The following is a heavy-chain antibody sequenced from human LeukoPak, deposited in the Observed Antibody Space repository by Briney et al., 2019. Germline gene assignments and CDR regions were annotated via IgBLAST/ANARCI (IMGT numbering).Heavy chain of an antibody. J-gene: IGHJ4*02. V-gene: IGHV3-21*01. Sequence: GGSLRLSCAASGFTFSSYSVNWVRQAPGKGLEWVSSISSSSSYIYYADSVKGRFTISRDNAKNSLYLQMNSLRAEDTAVYYCARDFGAGQFDYWGQGTLVTVSS. CDR2: ISSSSSYI. CDR3: ARDFGAGQFDY. D-gene: IGHD3-10*01. CDR1: GFTFSSYS.